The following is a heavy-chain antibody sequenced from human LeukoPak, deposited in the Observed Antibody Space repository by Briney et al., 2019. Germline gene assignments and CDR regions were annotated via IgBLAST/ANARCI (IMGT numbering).Heavy chain of an antibody. CDR1: GYSISSGYY. Sequence: PSETLSLTCTVSGYSISSGYYWGWIRQPPGKGLEWIGSIYHSGSTYYNPSLKSRVTISVDTSKNQFSLKLSSVTAADTAVYYCASPSGGATKAFPDYWGQGTLVTVSS. J-gene: IGHJ4*02. CDR3: ASPSGGATKAFPDY. CDR2: IYHSGST. D-gene: IGHD1-26*01. V-gene: IGHV4-38-2*02.